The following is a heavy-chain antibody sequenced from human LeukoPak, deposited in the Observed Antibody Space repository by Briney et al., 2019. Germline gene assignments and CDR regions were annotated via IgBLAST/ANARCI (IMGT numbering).Heavy chain of an antibody. V-gene: IGHV4-61*02. CDR1: GGSITSGGYY. CDR2: ISTSGST. CDR3: ARTGGYCSSTSCLSWFDP. Sequence: SETLSLTCTVSGGSITSGGYYWSWIRQPAGKGLEWIGRISTSGSTNYNPSLKSRVTISVDTSNNQFSLKLSSVTAADTAVYYCARTGGYCSSTSCLSWFDPWGQGTLVTVSS. J-gene: IGHJ5*02. D-gene: IGHD2-2*01.